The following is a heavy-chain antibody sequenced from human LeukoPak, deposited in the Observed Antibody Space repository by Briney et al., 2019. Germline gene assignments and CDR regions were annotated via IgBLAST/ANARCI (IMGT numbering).Heavy chain of an antibody. Sequence: SQTLSLTCAISGDSVSSNSAAWNWIRQSPSRGLEWLGRTYYRSKWYNDYAVSVKSRITINPDTSKNQFSLKLSSVTAADTAVYYCARRGGQLWSSRKTQVDYWGQGTLVTVSS. CDR2: TYYRSKWYN. D-gene: IGHD5-18*01. CDR3: ARRGGQLWSSRKTQVDY. J-gene: IGHJ4*02. CDR1: GDSVSSNSAA. V-gene: IGHV6-1*01.